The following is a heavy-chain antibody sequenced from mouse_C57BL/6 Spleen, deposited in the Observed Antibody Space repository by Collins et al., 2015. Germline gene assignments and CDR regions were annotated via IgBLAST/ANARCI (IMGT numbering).Heavy chain of an antibody. V-gene: IGHV14-3*02. CDR3: AWTMDY. CDR1: GFNIKDTY. J-gene: IGHJ4*01. Sequence: EVQLQQSGAELAKPGASVKLSCTASGFNIKDTYMHWVKQRPEQGLEWIGRIDPANGNTKYDPKFQGKATITADTSSNTAYLQLSSLTSEDTAVYYCAWTMDYWGQGTSVTVSS. CDR2: IDPANGNT.